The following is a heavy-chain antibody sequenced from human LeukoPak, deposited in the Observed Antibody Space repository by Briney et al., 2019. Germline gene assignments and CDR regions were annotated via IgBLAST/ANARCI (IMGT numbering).Heavy chain of an antibody. J-gene: IGHJ5*02. V-gene: IGHV4-31*03. CDR2: IYYSGST. D-gene: IGHD6-6*01. CDR1: GGSISSGGYY. CDR3: ARGEYSSSSWGVGWLDP. Sequence: PSETLSLTCTVSGGSISSGGYYWSWIRQHPGKGLEWIGYIYYSGSTYYNPSLKSRVTISVDTSKNQFSLKLSPVTAADTAGYYCARGEYSSSSWGVGWLDPWGQGTLVTVSS.